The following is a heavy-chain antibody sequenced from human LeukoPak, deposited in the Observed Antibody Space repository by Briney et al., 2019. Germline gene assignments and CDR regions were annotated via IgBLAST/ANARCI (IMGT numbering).Heavy chain of an antibody. J-gene: IGHJ5*02. D-gene: IGHD3-10*01. CDR2: IYYSGST. V-gene: IGHV4-39*01. CDR3: ARNHYFGSGSYYDPQNWFDP. CDR1: GGSISSSSYY. Sequence: SETLSLTCTVSGGSISSSSYYWGWIRQPPGKGLEWIGSIYYSGSTYYNPSLKSRVTISVDTSKNQFSLKLSSVTAADTAVYYCARNHYFGSGSYYDPQNWFDPWGQGTLVTVSS.